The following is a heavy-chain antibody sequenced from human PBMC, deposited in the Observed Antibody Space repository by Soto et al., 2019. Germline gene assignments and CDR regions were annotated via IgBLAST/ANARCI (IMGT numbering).Heavy chain of an antibody. CDR3: ARGYGESRLDY. CDR1: GFTFSSYE. CDR2: ISSSGSTI. V-gene: IGHV3-48*03. D-gene: IGHD4-17*01. Sequence: WGSLRLSCAASGFTFSSYEINLVLRAPGKGLEGGSYISSSGSTIYYADSAKGRFTISRDNAKNSLYLQMNSLRAEDTAVYYCARGYGESRLDYWGQGTLVTVSS. J-gene: IGHJ4*02.